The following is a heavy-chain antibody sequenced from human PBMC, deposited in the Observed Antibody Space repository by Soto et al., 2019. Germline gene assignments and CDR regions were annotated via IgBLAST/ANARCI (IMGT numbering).Heavy chain of an antibody. J-gene: IGHJ4*02. CDR2: IHHTGST. V-gene: IGHV4-4*02. Sequence: SETLSLTCAVSGGSISSSNWWSWVRQPPGKGLEWIGEIHHTGSTNYNPSLKSRVTISVDKSENQFSLKLTPVTAADTAVYYCARNGYFYGSLYYFDYWGQGTLVTVSS. D-gene: IGHD5-18*01. CDR1: GGSISSSNW. CDR3: ARNGYFYGSLYYFDY.